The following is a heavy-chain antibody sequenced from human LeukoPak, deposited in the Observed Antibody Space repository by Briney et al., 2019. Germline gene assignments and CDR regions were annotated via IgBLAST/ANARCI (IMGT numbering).Heavy chain of an antibody. D-gene: IGHD3-22*01. CDR2: TYYRSKWYN. CDR1: GDSVSSNSAA. Sequence: SQTLSLTCAISGDSVSSNSAAWNWIRQSPSRGLEWLGRTYYRSKWYNDYAVSVKSRITINPGTSKNQFSLQLNSVTPEDTAVYYCARVLYYYDSSGPNEIFDPWGQGTLVTVSS. V-gene: IGHV6-1*01. J-gene: IGHJ5*02. CDR3: ARVLYYYDSSGPNEIFDP.